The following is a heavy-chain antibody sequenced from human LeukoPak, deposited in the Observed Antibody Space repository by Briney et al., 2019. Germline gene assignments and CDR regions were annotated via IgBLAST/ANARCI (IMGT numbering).Heavy chain of an antibody. CDR3: AKGQNTAMVTSYFDY. CDR2: ISWNSGSI. D-gene: IGHD5-18*01. CDR1: GFTFDDYA. Sequence: GRSLRLSCAASGFTFDDYAMHWVRQAPGKGLEWVSGISWNSGSIGYADSVKGRFTISRDNAKNSLYLQMNSLRAEDVALYYCAKGQNTAMVTSYFDYWGQGTLVTVSS. J-gene: IGHJ4*02. V-gene: IGHV3-9*03.